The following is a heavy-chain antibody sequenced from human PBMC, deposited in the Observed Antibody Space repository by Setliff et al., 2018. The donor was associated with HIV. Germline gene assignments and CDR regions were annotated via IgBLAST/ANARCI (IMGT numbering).Heavy chain of an antibody. J-gene: IGHJ4*02. Sequence: GGSLRLSCAASGFTFSSYSMNWVRQAPGKGLEWVSYISSSSSTIYYADSVKGRFTISRDNAKNSLYLQMNSLRAEDTAVYYCARDYYDSSGYYDYWGQGTLVTVS. CDR2: ISSSSSTI. CDR1: GFTFSSYS. CDR3: ARDYYDSSGYYDY. V-gene: IGHV3-48*01. D-gene: IGHD3-22*01.